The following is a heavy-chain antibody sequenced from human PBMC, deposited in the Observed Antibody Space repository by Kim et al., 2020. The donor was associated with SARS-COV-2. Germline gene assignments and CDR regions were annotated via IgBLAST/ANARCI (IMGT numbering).Heavy chain of an antibody. Sequence: GGSLRLSCVSSSFSFSSYGMHWVRQAPGKGLEWVAVISSDGPPEFYADYVKGRFTISRDNSKRTLYLNMNSLRHEDTAVYHCAKRSPGDVWGTLDPWGQG. CDR1: SFSFSSYG. J-gene: IGHJ5*02. CDR3: AKRSPGDVWGTLDP. V-gene: IGHV3-30*18. D-gene: IGHD3-16*01. CDR2: ISSDGPPE.